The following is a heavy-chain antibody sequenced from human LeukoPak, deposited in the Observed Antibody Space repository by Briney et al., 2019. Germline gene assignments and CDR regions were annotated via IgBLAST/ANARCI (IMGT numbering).Heavy chain of an antibody. CDR2: ISNDGSRQ. V-gene: IGHV3-30*09. CDR1: GFIFSSQA. Sequence: GGSLRLSCEASGFIFSSQAMHWVRQAPGKGLEWVAAISNDGSRQVYVDSVKGRLVISRDNSKNMLYLQMDSLRGDDTAVYYCVKDSPPRYSGSPPAYWGQGTLVTVSS. CDR3: VKDSPPRYSGSPPAY. J-gene: IGHJ4*02. D-gene: IGHD1-26*01.